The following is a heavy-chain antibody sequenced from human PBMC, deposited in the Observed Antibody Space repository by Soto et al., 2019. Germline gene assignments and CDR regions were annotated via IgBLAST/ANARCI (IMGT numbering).Heavy chain of an antibody. V-gene: IGHV4-30-4*01. CDR1: GDSISNLDYF. J-gene: IGHJ5*01. CDR3: ARGRYCLTGRCFPNWFDS. D-gene: IGHD7-27*01. CDR2: IYKSATT. Sequence: QVQLLESGPGLVKPSQTLSLTCSVSGDSISNLDYFWAWIRQPPGQALEYIGYIYKSATTYYNPSFESRVASPVDTSKSQFSLNVTSVTAADTAVYFCARGRYCLTGRCFPNWFDSWGQGALVTVSS.